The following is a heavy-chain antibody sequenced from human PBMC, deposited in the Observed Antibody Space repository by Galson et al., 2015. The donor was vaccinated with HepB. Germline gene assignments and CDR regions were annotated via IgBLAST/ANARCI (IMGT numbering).Heavy chain of an antibody. CDR2: IIPILGIA. Sequence: SVKVSCKASGGTFSSYTISWVRQAPGQGLEWMGRIIPILGIANYAQKFQGRVTITADKSTSTAYMELSSLRSEDTAVYYCARDQIRSSGYYHTPPFYWGQGTLVTVSS. CDR1: GGTFSSYT. J-gene: IGHJ4*02. CDR3: ARDQIRSSGYYHTPPFY. V-gene: IGHV1-69*04. D-gene: IGHD3-22*01.